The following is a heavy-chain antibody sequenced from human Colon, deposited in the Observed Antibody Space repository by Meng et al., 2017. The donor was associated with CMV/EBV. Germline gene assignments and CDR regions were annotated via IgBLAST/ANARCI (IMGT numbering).Heavy chain of an antibody. Sequence: ASVKVSCKSSGYTFTDYYIQWVRQAPGQGPEWMGWISPYSGHTNSAPKFQGRVTLTTDTSTSTAYMDLRSLRSDDTAVYYCVRSLDDASGQFRDYWGQGTPVTVSS. J-gene: IGHJ4*02. CDR1: GYTFTDYY. CDR2: ISPYSGHT. CDR3: VRSLDDASGQFRDY. V-gene: IGHV1-18*04. D-gene: IGHD3-3*01.